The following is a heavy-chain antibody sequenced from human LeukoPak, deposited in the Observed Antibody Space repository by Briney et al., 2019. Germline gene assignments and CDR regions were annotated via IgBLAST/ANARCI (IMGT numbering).Heavy chain of an antibody. J-gene: IGHJ4*02. V-gene: IGHV3-66*01. D-gene: IGHD3-10*01. Sequence: GGSLRLSCAASGFTVSSNYMSWVRQAPGKGLEWASVIYSGGSTYYADSVKGRFTISRDNSKNTLYLQMNSLRAEDTAVYYCARGPAPYYYGSGSYYNDYWGQGTLVTVSS. CDR1: GFTVSSNY. CDR2: IYSGGST. CDR3: ARGPAPYYYGSGSYYNDY.